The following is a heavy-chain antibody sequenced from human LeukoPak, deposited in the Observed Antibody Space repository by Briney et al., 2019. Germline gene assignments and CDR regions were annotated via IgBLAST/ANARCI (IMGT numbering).Heavy chain of an antibody. J-gene: IGHJ6*03. D-gene: IGHD3-22*01. CDR3: AREGYYDSSGYYVSYYYYMDV. V-gene: IGHV4-4*07. CDR2: IHTSGST. CDR1: GGAISGYY. Sequence: SETLSLTCTISGGAISGYYWNWIRQPPGKGPEWIGRIHTSGSTNYNPSLKSRVTMSVDTSKNQFSLKLSSVTAADTAVYYCAREGYYDSSGYYVSYYYYMDVWGKGTTVTVSS.